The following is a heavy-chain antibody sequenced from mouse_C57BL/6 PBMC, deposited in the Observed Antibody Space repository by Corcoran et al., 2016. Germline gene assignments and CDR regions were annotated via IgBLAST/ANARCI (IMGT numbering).Heavy chain of an antibody. J-gene: IGHJ1*03. Sequence: EVQLQQSGAELVKPGASVKLSCTASGFNIKEYYMHWVKQRTEQGLECIGRIDPEDGKTKYAPKFQGKATITADTSSNTAYLQLSSLTSEDTAVYSCASDNTYWYFDVWGTGTTVTVSS. CDR3: ASDNTYWYFDV. D-gene: IGHD1-1*01. CDR1: GFNIKEYY. CDR2: IDPEDGKT. V-gene: IGHV14-2*01.